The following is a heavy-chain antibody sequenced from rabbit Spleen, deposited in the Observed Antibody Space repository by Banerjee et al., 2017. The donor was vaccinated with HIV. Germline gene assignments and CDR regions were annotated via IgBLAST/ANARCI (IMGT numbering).Heavy chain of an antibody. Sequence: QEQLVESGGGLVQPTGSLTLTCKASGIDFTKYYITWVRQAPGKGLEWIGIIYAAKGSTDYASWVNGRFTVSKTSSTTVTLQMTSLTAADTATYFCARDLDGVIGWNFGWWGQGTLVTVS. D-gene: IGHD1-1*01. J-gene: IGHJ4*01. V-gene: IGHV1S45*01. CDR2: IYAAKGST. CDR3: ARDLDGVIGWNFGW. CDR1: GIDFTKYY.